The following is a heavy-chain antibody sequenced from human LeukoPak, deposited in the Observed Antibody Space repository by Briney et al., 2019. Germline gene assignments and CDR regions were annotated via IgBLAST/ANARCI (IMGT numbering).Heavy chain of an antibody. Sequence: GGSLRLSCAASGFTFSSYVMSWVRQAPGKGLEWVSGISGSGGSIYYADSVKGRFTISRDNSENTLFLQMNSLRAEDTAVYYCAKDAGYSSSWYTFSVGYWDQGTLVTVSS. V-gene: IGHV3-23*01. J-gene: IGHJ4*02. D-gene: IGHD6-13*01. CDR2: ISGSGGSI. CDR1: GFTFSSYV. CDR3: AKDAGYSSSWYTFSVGY.